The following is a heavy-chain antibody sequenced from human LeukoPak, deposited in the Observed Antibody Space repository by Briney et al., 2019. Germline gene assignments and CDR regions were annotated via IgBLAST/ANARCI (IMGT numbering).Heavy chain of an antibody. CDR1: GYTFTSYY. CDR2: INPSGGST. CDR3: ARERGGDGYNLDAFDI. Sequence: ASVNVSCKASGYTFTSYYMHWGRQAPGQGLEWMGIINPSGGSTSYAQKFQGRVTMTRDTSTSTVYMELSSLRSEDTAVYYCARERGGDGYNLDAFDIWGQGTMVTVSS. V-gene: IGHV1-46*01. J-gene: IGHJ3*02. D-gene: IGHD5-24*01.